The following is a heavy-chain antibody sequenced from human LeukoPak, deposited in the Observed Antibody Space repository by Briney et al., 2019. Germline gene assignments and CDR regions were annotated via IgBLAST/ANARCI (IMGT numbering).Heavy chain of an antibody. Sequence: GASVKVSCKASGCTFTSYYMHWVRQAPGQGLEWMGWINPNIGGTNYAQKFQGWVTMTRDTSTSTAYMELSRLRSDDTAVYYCARGLRDILRGSPLYYFDYWGQGTLVTVSS. CDR3: ARGLRDILRGSPLYYFDY. D-gene: IGHD3-9*01. V-gene: IGHV1-2*04. J-gene: IGHJ4*02. CDR2: INPNIGGT. CDR1: GCTFTSYY.